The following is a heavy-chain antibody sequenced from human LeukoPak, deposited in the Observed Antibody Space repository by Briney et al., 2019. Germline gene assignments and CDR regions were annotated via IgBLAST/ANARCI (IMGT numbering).Heavy chain of an antibody. CDR2: INSDGSTT. CDR1: GFTFSSYW. J-gene: IGHJ6*02. D-gene: IGHD2-2*01. CDR3: ASPGGYCSSTSCYENGMDV. V-gene: IGHV3-74*01. Sequence: GGSLRLSRAASGFTFSSYWMHWVRQAPGKGLVWVSRINSDGSTTSYADSVKGRFTISRDNAKNTLYLQVNSLRAEDTAVYYCASPGGYCSSTSCYENGMDVWGQGTTVTVSS.